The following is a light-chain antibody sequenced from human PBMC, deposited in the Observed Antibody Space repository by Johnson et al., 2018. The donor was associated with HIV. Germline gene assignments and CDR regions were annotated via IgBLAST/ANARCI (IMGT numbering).Light chain of an antibody. V-gene: IGLV1-51*01. CDR3: GTWDSSLSAYV. J-gene: IGLJ1*01. CDR1: SSNIGNNY. Sequence: HSVLTQPPSVSAAPGHNVSISCSGSSSNIGNNYVSWYQQLPGTAPKLLIYDNNKRPSGIPDRFSGSKSGTSATLGITGLQTGDEADYYCGTWDSSLSAYVIGTGTKVTVL. CDR2: DNN.